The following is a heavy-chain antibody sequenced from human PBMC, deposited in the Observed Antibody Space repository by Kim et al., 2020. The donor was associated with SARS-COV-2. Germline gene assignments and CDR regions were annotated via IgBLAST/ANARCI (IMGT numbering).Heavy chain of an antibody. CDR3: ARGTGIAVAGAGEGDY. CDR2: ISAYNGNT. J-gene: IGHJ4*02. Sequence: ASVKVSCKASGYTFTSYGISWVRQAPGQGLEWMGWISAYNGNTNYAQKLQGRVTMTTDTSTSTAYMELRSLRSDDTAVYYCARGTGIAVAGAGEGDYWGQGTLVTVSS. V-gene: IGHV1-18*01. CDR1: GYTFTSYG. D-gene: IGHD6-19*01.